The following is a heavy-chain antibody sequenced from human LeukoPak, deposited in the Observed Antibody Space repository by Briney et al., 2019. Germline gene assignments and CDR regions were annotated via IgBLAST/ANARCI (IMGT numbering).Heavy chain of an antibody. CDR3: ARGLGEGYPDH. Sequence: SETLSLTCAVHGGSFSGFYWTWMRQPPGKGLEWIGENTHDGRTSYNPSFKSRATIPVDTSNYQFSLNLNSLTAADTAVYFCARGLGEGYPDHWGQGTLVTVSS. CDR1: GGSFSGFY. CDR2: NTHDGRT. D-gene: IGHD5-24*01. J-gene: IGHJ4*02. V-gene: IGHV4-34*01.